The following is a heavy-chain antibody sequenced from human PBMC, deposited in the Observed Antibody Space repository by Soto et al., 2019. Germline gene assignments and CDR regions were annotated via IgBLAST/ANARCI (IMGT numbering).Heavy chain of an antibody. V-gene: IGHV3-53*01. CDR3: ARGPLKDFWSGYYTYYYYYGMDV. J-gene: IGHJ6*02. Sequence: GGSLRLSCAASGFTVGSNYMSWVRQAPGKGLEWVSVIYSGGSTYYADSVKGRFTISRDNSKNTLYLHMNSLRAEDTAVYYCARGPLKDFWSGYYTYYYYYGMDVWGQGTTVTVSS. CDR1: GFTVGSNY. CDR2: IYSGGST. D-gene: IGHD3-3*01.